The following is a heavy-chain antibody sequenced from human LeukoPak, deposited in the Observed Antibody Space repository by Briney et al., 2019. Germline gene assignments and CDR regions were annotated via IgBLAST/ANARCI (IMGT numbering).Heavy chain of an antibody. CDR2: IYRGCST. V-gene: IGHV3-66*02. D-gene: IGHD3-22*01. CDR1: GFTVSSNY. Sequence: PGGSLRLSCAASGFTVSSNYMSWVRQAPGKGLEWVSVIYRGCSTYDADPVKGRFTISRDNSKNTLYLQMNSLRAEDTAAYYCARARPYYYDSSGYRRYYFDYWGQGTLVTVSS. J-gene: IGHJ4*02. CDR3: ARARPYYYDSSGYRRYYFDY.